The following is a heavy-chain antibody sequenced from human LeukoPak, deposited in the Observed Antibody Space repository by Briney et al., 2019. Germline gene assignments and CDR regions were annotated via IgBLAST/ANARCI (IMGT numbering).Heavy chain of an antibody. J-gene: IGHJ4*02. D-gene: IGHD3-10*01. CDR2: IIPIFGTA. CDR1: GGTFSSYA. CDR3: ARAGVRGVIRGYYFDY. Sequence: GSSVKVSCKASGGTFSSYAISWVRQAPGQGLEWMGGIIPIFGTANYAQKFRGRVTITADESTSTAYMELSSLRSEDTAVYYCARAGVRGVIRGYYFDYWGQGALVTVSS. V-gene: IGHV1-69*01.